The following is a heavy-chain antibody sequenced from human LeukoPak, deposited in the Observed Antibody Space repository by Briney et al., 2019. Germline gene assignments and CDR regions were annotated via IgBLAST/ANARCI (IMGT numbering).Heavy chain of an antibody. Sequence: GGSLRLSCAASGFTFSLYAMSWVRQAPGKGLEWVSGISGRGVGTTYADSVKGRFTISRDNSKNTLSLQMNSLRAEDTAVYYCAKDLSSGWYDFDYWGQGTLVTVSS. CDR1: GFTFSLYA. J-gene: IGHJ4*02. V-gene: IGHV3-23*01. CDR3: AKDLSSGWYDFDY. D-gene: IGHD6-19*01. CDR2: ISGRGVGT.